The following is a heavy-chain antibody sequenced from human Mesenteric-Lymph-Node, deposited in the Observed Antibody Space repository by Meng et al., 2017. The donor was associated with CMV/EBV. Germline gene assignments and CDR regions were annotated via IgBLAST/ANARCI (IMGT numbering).Heavy chain of an antibody. CDR1: GFTFSDYY. CDR3: TRDWTDYDYVWGNYRFDY. J-gene: IGHJ4*02. V-gene: IGHV3-71*01. D-gene: IGHD3-16*02. CDR2: IKKKVYGGTT. Sequence: GGSLRLSCAASGFTFSDYYMSWIRQGPGKGLEWVGFIKKKVYGGTTEYAASVKGRFAISRDDSKSVAYLQMNSLKTEDTAVYYCTRDWTDYDYVWGNYRFDYWGQGTVVTVSS.